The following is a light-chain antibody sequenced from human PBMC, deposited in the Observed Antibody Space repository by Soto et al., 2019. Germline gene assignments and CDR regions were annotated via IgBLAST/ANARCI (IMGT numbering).Light chain of an antibody. CDR3: QQYGSSPLT. J-gene: IGKJ4*01. Sequence: TQSPGTLSLSPGERATLSCRASQSVSSSYLAWYQQKPGQAPKVLIYRASSRATGIPDRFSGSGSGTDFTLTISRLEPEDFAVYYCQQYGSSPLTFGGGTKVDIK. CDR2: RAS. V-gene: IGKV3-20*01. CDR1: QSVSSSY.